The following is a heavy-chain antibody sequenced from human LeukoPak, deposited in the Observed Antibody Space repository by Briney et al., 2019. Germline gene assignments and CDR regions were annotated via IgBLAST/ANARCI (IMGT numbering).Heavy chain of an antibody. V-gene: IGHV3-7*01. CDR1: GFKFSDHY. Sequence: GGSQRLSCAASGFKFSDHYIDWVRQAPGKGLEWVAYIKNDGSEQFYVDSVKGRFTISRDNAKNSLDLQMSSLRTEDTAVYYCARANYLFDYWGQGTLVTVSS. J-gene: IGHJ4*02. CDR3: ARANYLFDY. D-gene: IGHD1-7*01. CDR2: IKNDGSEQ.